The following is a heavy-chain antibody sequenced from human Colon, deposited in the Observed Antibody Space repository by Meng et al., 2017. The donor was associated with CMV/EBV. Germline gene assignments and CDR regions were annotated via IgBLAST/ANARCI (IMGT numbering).Heavy chain of an antibody. V-gene: IGHV1-2*02. CDR2: INSISGDT. D-gene: IGHD3-3*02. CDR3: GRDRHLDP. J-gene: IGHJ5*02. CDR1: RYPSPDYY. Sequence: QVQLVQSGAEVKKPGASVKVSVSTSRYPSPDYYIHWVRQAPGQGLEWMGWINSISGDTNYAQKFQGRVTMTRDTSITTAYMELNSLKSDDTVVYYCGRDRHLDPWGQGTLVTVSS.